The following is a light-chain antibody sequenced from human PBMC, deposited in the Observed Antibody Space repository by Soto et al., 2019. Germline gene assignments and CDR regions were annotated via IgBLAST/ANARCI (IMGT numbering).Light chain of an antibody. CDR3: ASWDNSLNVV. J-gene: IGLJ2*01. CDR1: TSNIGSNT. Sequence: QSVLTQSPSASGTPGQRVVISCSGSTSNIGSNTVSWYQQFPGTAPKLLIYSDDQRPSWVPGRFSASKSGASASLAISGLQSEDEALYYCASWDNSLNVVFGGGTKVTVL. CDR2: SDD. V-gene: IGLV1-44*01.